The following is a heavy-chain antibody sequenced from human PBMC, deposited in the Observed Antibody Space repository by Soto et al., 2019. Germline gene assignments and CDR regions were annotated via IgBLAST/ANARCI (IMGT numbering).Heavy chain of an antibody. Sequence: GSLRLSCAASGFTFSSYAMSWVRQAPGKGLGWVSAISGSGGSTYYADSVKGRFTISRDNSKNTLYLQMNSLRAEDTAVYYCAKDRQYYYDSSGYPEYFQHWGQGTLVTVSS. CDR2: ISGSGGST. CDR1: GFTFSSYA. J-gene: IGHJ1*01. D-gene: IGHD3-22*01. V-gene: IGHV3-23*01. CDR3: AKDRQYYYDSSGYPEYFQH.